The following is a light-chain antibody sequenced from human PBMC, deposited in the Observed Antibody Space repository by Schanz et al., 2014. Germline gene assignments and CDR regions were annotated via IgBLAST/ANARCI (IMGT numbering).Light chain of an antibody. CDR1: QSLLHSNGYNY. V-gene: IGKV2-28*01. Sequence: DIVMTQSPPSLPVTPGEPASISCRSSQSLLHSNGYNYVDWYLQKPGQSPQVLIYLRSNRASGVPDRFSGSGSGTDFTLKISRVEAEDVGIYYCMQGTHWPPDTFGGGTKVEIK. CDR3: MQGTHWPPDT. J-gene: IGKJ4*01. CDR2: LRS.